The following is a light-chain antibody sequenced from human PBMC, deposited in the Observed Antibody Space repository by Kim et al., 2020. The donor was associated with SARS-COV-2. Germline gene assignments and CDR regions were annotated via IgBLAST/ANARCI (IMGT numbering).Light chain of an antibody. J-gene: IGLJ3*02. CDR1: SGSIASNY. V-gene: IGLV6-57*01. Sequence: KTVTISCTRSSGSIASNYVMWYQQRPGSSPTTVIYEDNQRPSGVPDRFSGSIDSSSNSASLTISGLKTEDEADYYCQSYDSSNWVFGGGTKLTVL. CDR3: QSYDSSNWV. CDR2: EDN.